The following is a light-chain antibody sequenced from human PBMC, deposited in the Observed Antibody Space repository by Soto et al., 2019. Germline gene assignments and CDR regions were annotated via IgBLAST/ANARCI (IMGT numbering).Light chain of an antibody. Sequence: EIVLTQSPATLSLSPGERATLSCRASQSVSNFLAWYQQKPGQAPRLLIYDASNRATGIPARFSGSGSGTDFTLTIRSLEPEDFAIYYCQQRANWPLTTLGQGTRLEIK. CDR3: QQRANWPLTT. CDR2: DAS. CDR1: QSVSNF. V-gene: IGKV3-11*01. J-gene: IGKJ5*01.